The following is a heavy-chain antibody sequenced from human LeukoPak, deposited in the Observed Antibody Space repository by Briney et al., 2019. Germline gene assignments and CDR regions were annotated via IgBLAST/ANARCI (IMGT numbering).Heavy chain of an antibody. J-gene: IGHJ4*02. CDR3: AKASAMIVVVSKHFDY. D-gene: IGHD3-22*01. CDR2: IRGSGIRT. Sequence: PGGSLRLSCAASGFTFSSYGMIWVRQAPGKGLEWVSAIRGSGIRTYYADSVNGRFTISRDNSKNTLYLQMNSLRAEDTAVYYCAKASAMIVVVSKHFDYWGQGTLVTVSS. CDR1: GFTFSSYG. V-gene: IGHV3-23*01.